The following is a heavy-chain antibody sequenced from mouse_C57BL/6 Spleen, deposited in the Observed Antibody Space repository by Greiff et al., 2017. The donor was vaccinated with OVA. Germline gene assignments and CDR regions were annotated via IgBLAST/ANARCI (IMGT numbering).Heavy chain of an antibody. Sequence: VQLQQSGAELVKPGASVKMSCKASGYTFTSYWINWVKQRPGQGLAWIGDIYPGSGSTNYNEKFKSKDTLTVDTSSSTAYMQLSSLTSEDSAVYCCTRGAGSWFAYWGQGTLVTVSA. V-gene: IGHV1-55*01. CDR3: TRGAGSWFAY. J-gene: IGHJ3*01. CDR2: IYPGSGST. CDR1: GYTFTSYW.